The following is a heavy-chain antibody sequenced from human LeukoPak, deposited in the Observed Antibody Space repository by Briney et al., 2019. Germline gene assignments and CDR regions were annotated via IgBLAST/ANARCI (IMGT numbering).Heavy chain of an antibody. D-gene: IGHD5-18*01. V-gene: IGHV3-30*02. CDR3: ARDNTASREFDP. CDR1: GFTFSSYG. CDR2: IRYDGSNK. J-gene: IGHJ5*02. Sequence: GGSLRLSCAASGFTFSSYGMHWVRQAPGKGLEWVAFIRYDGSNKYYADSVKGRFTISRDNSKNTLYLQMNSLRAEGTAVYYCARDNTASREFDPWGQGTLVTVSS.